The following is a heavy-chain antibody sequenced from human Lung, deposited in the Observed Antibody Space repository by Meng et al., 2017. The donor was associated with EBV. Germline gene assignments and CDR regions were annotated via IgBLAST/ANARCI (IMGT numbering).Heavy chain of an antibody. Sequence: GPVVEPGAGVMNPGSPVKVSCKAVGYTFTNYGITWGRQAPGQGLEWMGWINAYNGDTNYAQTLQGRFTMTTDTSTSTAYMEVNRLRSDGTAVYYCARYTEHLDPWGQGTLVTVSS. CDR2: INAYNGDT. CDR1: GYTFTNYG. D-gene: IGHD1-26*01. CDR3: ARYTEHLDP. J-gene: IGHJ5*02. V-gene: IGHV1-18*01.